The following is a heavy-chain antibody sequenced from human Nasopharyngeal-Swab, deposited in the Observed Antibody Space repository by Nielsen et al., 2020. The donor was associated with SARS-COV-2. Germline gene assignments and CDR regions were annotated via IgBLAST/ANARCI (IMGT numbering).Heavy chain of an antibody. J-gene: IGHJ6*02. Sequence: WIRQPPGKGLEWVGRIKSKTDGGTTDYAAPVKGRFTISRDNAKNSLYLQMNSLRAEGTAVYYCARDIGLPYYYGMDVWGQGTTVTVSS. CDR3: ARDIGLPYYYGMDV. CDR2: IKSKTDGGTT. V-gene: IGHV3-15*01. D-gene: IGHD2/OR15-2a*01.